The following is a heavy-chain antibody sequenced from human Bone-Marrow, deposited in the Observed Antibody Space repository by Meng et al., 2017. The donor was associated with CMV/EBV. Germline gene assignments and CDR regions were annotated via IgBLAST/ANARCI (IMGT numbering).Heavy chain of an antibody. V-gene: IGHV1-18*01. CDR3: ASGVVVRCVINVNNGMDV. Sequence: ASVKVSCKASGYTFSSYGISWVRQAPGQGLEWMGWISGYDGRTNYVQKFKGRVTMTKDTSTSTAYMELRSLRSDDTAVYYCASGVVVRCVINVNNGMDVWGQGTPVTVSS. CDR2: ISGYDGRT. CDR1: GYTFSSYG. J-gene: IGHJ6*02. D-gene: IGHD3-10*01.